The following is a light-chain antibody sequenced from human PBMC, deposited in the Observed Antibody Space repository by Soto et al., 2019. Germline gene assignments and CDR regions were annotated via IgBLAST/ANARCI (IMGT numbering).Light chain of an antibody. J-gene: IGLJ3*02. V-gene: IGLV1-40*01. CDR1: NFNIGAGYD. CDR2: GNR. CDR3: CSHAGINNFWV. Sequence: QSVLTQPPSVSGAPGQRVTISCTGTNFNIGAGYDVHWYQCLPGTAPKLLMYGNRNRPSGVPDRFSGSKSGNTASLTVSGLQADDEAEYFCCSHAGINNFWVFGGGTKLTVL.